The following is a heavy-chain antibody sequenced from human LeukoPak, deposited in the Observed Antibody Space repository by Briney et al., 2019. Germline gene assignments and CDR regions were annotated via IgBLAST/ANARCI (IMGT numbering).Heavy chain of an antibody. CDR2: ISGSGGST. D-gene: IGHD5-18*01. V-gene: IGHV3-23*01. J-gene: IGHJ4*02. Sequence: GGSLRLSRAASGFTFSSYAMTWVRQAPGKGLEWVSAISGSGGSTYYADSVKGRFTISRDNSKNTLYLQMNRLRAEDTAVYYCAKDSGYSYGSDYRYWGQGTLVTVSS. CDR1: GFTFSSYA. CDR3: AKDSGYSYGSDYRY.